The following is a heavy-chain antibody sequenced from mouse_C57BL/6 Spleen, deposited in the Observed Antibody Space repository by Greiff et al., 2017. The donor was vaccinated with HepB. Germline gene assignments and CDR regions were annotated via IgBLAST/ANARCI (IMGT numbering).Heavy chain of an antibody. J-gene: IGHJ3*01. Sequence: EVQLQQSGAELVRPGASVKLSCTASGFNIKDDYMHWVKQRPEQGLEWIGWIDPENGDTEYASKFQGKATITAYTSSNTAYLQLSSLTSEDTAVYYCTTNYGSSYVNWGQGTLVTVSA. CDR3: TTNYGSSYVN. CDR1: GFNIKDDY. CDR2: IDPENGDT. V-gene: IGHV14-4*01. D-gene: IGHD1-1*01.